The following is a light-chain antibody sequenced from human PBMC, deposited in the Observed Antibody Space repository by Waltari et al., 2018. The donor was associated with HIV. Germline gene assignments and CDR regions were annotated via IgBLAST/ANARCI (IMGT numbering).Light chain of an antibody. CDR1: SSDVAAYNS. V-gene: IGLV2-11*01. Sequence: QSALTQPRSVSGSPGQSVRISCTATSSDVAAYNSVSWYQQHPGKAPKLMIYDGSERPSGVPDRFSGSKSGNTASLTISGLQAEDEADYYCCSYAGNYTPFVFGTGTKVTVL. J-gene: IGLJ1*01. CDR3: CSYAGNYTPFV. CDR2: DGS.